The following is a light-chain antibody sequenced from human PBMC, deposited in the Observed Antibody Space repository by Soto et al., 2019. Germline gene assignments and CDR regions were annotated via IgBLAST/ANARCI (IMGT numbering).Light chain of an antibody. V-gene: IGLV2-14*01. CDR2: EVS. Sequence: QSALTQPASVYGSPGQAITISCSGSSSDVGAHNFVSWYQHHPGKAPKLMIYEVSNRPSGVSNRFSGSKSGNTASLTISGLQAEDEADYYCNSYTSSNTYVFGSGTKVTVL. CDR3: NSYTSSNTYV. CDR1: SSDVGAHNF. J-gene: IGLJ1*01.